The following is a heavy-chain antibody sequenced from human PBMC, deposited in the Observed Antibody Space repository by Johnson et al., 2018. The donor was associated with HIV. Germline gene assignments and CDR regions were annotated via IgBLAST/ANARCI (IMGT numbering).Heavy chain of an antibody. D-gene: IGHD3-16*01. J-gene: IGHJ3*02. Sequence: VQLVESGGGVVQPGGSLRLSCAASGFTFSSYGMPWVRQAPGKGLEWVAFIHYDGSNKYYADSVKGRFTISRDNSKNTLYLQMNSLRAEDTAVYYCAKGGRFDAFDIWGQGTMVTVSS. CDR2: IHYDGSNK. CDR1: GFTFSSYG. V-gene: IGHV3-30*02. CDR3: AKGGRFDAFDI.